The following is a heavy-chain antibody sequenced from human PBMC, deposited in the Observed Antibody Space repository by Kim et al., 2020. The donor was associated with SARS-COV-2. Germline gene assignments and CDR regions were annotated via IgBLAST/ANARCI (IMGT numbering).Heavy chain of an antibody. D-gene: IGHD3-10*01. CDR1: GYSFTSYW. CDR3: ARLYNRGGRFGEKDYFDY. CDR2: IYPGDSDT. J-gene: IGHJ4*02. V-gene: IGHV5-51*01. Sequence: GESLKISCKGSGYSFTSYWIGWVRQMPGKGLEWMGIIYPGDSDTRYSPSFQGQVTISADKSISTAYLQWSSLKASDTAMYYCARLYNRGGRFGEKDYFDYWGQGTLVTVSS.